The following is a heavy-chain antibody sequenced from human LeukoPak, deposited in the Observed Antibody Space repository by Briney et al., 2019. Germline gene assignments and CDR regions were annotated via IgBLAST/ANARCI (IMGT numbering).Heavy chain of an antibody. V-gene: IGHV3-23*01. J-gene: IGHJ5*02. CDR1: GFTFNSHA. CDR2: ISGSDGST. CDR3: AKGKGYSSSSSDH. Sequence: GGSLRLSCAASGFTFNSHAMNWVRQAPGKGLEWVSDISGSDGSTYYADSVKGRFTISRDNSKNTLYLQMNSLRAEDTAVYHCAKGKGYSSSSSDHWGQGTLVTVSS. D-gene: IGHD6-6*01.